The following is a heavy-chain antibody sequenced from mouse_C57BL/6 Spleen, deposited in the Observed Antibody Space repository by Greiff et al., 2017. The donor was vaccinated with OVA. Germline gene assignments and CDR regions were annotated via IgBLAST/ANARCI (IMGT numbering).Heavy chain of an antibody. CDR3: ARPIYYYGSSYKDYYAMDY. Sequence: QVQLQQSGPELVKPGASVKISCKASGYAFSSSWMNWVKQRPGKGLEWIGRIYPGDGDTNYNGKFKGKATLTADKSSSTAYMQLSSLTSEDSAVYFCARPIYYYGSSYKDYYAMDYWGQGTSVTVSS. CDR1: GYAFSSSW. V-gene: IGHV1-82*01. J-gene: IGHJ4*01. D-gene: IGHD1-1*01. CDR2: IYPGDGDT.